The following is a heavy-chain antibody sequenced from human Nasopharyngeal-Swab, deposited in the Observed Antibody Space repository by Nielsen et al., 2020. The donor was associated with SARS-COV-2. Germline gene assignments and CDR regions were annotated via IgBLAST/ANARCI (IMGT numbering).Heavy chain of an antibody. CDR2: ISYDGGNK. D-gene: IGHD4-23*01. V-gene: IGHV3-30-3*01. Sequence: WIRQPPGKGLEWVAVISYDGGNKYYADSVKGRFTISRDNSKNTLYLQMNSLRAEDTAVYYCASPKTFYGGNTGVDRAFDIWGQGTMVTVSS. J-gene: IGHJ3*02. CDR3: ASPKTFYGGNTGVDRAFDI.